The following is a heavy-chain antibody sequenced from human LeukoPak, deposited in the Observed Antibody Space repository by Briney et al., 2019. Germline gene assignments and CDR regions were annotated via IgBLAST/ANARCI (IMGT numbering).Heavy chain of an antibody. V-gene: IGHV1-2*06. CDR2: INPNSGDT. J-gene: IGHJ4*02. D-gene: IGHD2-2*01. Sequence: ASVKVSCKASGYSLTGYHMHWVRQAPGQGLEWMGRINPNSGDTNYAQKFQGRVTMTRDTSISTAYMELSRLRSDDTAVYYCARDYCSSTSCLFDYRGQGTLVTVSS. CDR3: ARDYCSSTSCLFDY. CDR1: GYSLTGYH.